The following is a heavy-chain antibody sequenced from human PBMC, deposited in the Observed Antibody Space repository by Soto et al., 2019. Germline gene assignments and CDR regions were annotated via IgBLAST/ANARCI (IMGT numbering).Heavy chain of an antibody. Sequence: GESLKISCKGSGYSFTSYWIGWVRQMPGKCLEWMGIIYPGDSDTRYSPSFQGQVTISADKSISTAYLQWSSLKASDTAMYYCARRPRVWFGEFYGMDVWGQGTTVTVSS. J-gene: IGHJ6*02. CDR3: ARRPRVWFGEFYGMDV. CDR1: GYSFTSYW. V-gene: IGHV5-51*01. CDR2: IYPGDSDT. D-gene: IGHD3-10*01.